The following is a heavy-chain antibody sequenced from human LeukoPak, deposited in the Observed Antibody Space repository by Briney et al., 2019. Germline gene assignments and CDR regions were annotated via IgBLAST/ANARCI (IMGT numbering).Heavy chain of an antibody. CDR1: GFTFSSYW. D-gene: IGHD3-22*01. CDR3: ARWDYYDSSGYSR. V-gene: IGHV3-74*01. Sequence: GGSLRLSCAASGFTFSSYWMHWVRKAPGKGLVWVSRINSDGSSTSYADSVKGRFTISRDNAKNTLYLQMNSLRAEDTAVYYCARWDYYDSSGYSRWGQGTLVNVSS. J-gene: IGHJ4*02. CDR2: INSDGSST.